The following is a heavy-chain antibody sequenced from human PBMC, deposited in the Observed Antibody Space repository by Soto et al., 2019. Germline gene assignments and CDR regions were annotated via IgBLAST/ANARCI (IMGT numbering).Heavy chain of an antibody. J-gene: IGHJ4*02. CDR1: GFTFSSYG. D-gene: IGHD3-10*01. CDR3: ARDNWCGEYGYVDY. CDR2: IWYDGSNK. V-gene: IGHV3-33*01. Sequence: QVQLVESGGGVVQPGRSLRLSCAASGFTFSSYGMHWVRQAPGKGLEWVAVIWYDGSNKYYADSVKGRFTISRDNSKNTLYLQMNSLRAEDTAVYYCARDNWCGEYGYVDYWGQGTLVTVSS.